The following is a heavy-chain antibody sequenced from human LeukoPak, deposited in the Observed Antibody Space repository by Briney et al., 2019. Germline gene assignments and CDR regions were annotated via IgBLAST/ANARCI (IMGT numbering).Heavy chain of an antibody. Sequence: GASVKVSCKASGYTFTSYGISWVRQAPGQGLEWMGWISAYNGNTNYAQKLQGRVTMTTDTSTSTAYMELRSLRSDDTAVYYCARRAAAATYYYYYYGMDVWGQGTTVTVSS. D-gene: IGHD6-13*01. CDR1: GYTFTSYG. V-gene: IGHV1-18*04. CDR3: ARRAAAATYYYYYYGMDV. CDR2: ISAYNGNT. J-gene: IGHJ6*02.